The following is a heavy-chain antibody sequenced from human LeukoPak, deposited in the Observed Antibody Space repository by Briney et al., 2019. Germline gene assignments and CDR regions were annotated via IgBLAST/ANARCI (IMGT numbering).Heavy chain of an antibody. J-gene: IGHJ6*04. CDR2: INAGNGNT. Sequence: ASVKVSCKASGYTFTSYAMHWVRQAPGQRLEWMGWINAGNGNTKYSQKFQGRVTITRDTSASTAYMELSSLRSEDTAVYYCARDLYWDPGRAAAAPKDYYGMDVWGKGTTVTVSS. CDR1: GYTFTSYA. D-gene: IGHD6-13*01. V-gene: IGHV1-3*01. CDR3: ARDLYWDPGRAAAAPKDYYGMDV.